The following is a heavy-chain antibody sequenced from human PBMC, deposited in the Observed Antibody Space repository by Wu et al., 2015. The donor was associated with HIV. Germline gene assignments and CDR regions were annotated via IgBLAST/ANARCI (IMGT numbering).Heavy chain of an antibody. CDR3: ARGQMSGIEFFPH. CDR2: IDPSTTTS. V-gene: IGHV1-46*01. CDR1: GYNFSRSY. J-gene: IGHJ1*01. Sequence: QVLLVQSGAEVKKPGASVKVSCKASGYNFSRSYLHWVRRAPGQGLEWMGIIDPSTTTSNYAQKFRNRVTMTRDTSTNTVYMELANLTSDDTAVYYCARGQMSGIEFFPHWGQGTLVTVSS. D-gene: IGHD3-3*01.